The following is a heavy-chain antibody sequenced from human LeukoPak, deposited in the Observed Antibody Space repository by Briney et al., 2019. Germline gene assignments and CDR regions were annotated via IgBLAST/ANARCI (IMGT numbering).Heavy chain of an antibody. D-gene: IGHD2-2*01. Sequence: SETLSLTCAVYGGSFSGYYWSWIRQPPGKGLEWIGEINHSGSTNYNPSLKSRVTISVDTSKNQFSLKLSSVTAADTAVYYCASGGYCSSTSCYLFDYCGQGTLVTVSS. V-gene: IGHV4-34*01. CDR2: INHSGST. CDR3: ASGGYCSSTSCYLFDY. CDR1: GGSFSGYY. J-gene: IGHJ4*02.